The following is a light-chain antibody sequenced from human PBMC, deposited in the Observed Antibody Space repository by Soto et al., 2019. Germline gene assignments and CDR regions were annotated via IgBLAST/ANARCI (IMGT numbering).Light chain of an antibody. V-gene: IGLV1-44*01. CDR3: AAWDDSLNGLYV. J-gene: IGLJ1*01. CDR2: SNN. Sequence: GRRVIISNSGSSSNIGSNTVNWYQQLPGTAPKLLIYSNNQRPSGVPDRFSGSKSGTSASLAISGLQSEDEADYYCAAWDDSLNGLYVFGPCPRSPS. CDR1: SSNIGSNT.